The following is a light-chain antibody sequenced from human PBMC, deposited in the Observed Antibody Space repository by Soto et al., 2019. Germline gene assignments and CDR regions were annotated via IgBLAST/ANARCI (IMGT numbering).Light chain of an antibody. CDR1: SSDVGDNNY. Sequence: QSALTQPASVSGSPGQSITISCTGTSSDVGDNNYVSWYQQHPGKAPKLMIYDVTHRPSGFSNRFSGSKSGNTASLTISGLQAEDEADYYCSSYTSSSTLYVFGTGTKVTVL. CDR2: DVT. CDR3: SSYTSSSTLYV. J-gene: IGLJ1*01. V-gene: IGLV2-14*01.